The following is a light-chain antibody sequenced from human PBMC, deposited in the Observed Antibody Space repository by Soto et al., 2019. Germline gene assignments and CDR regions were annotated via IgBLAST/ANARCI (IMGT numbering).Light chain of an antibody. CDR2: VAS. V-gene: IGKV3-20*01. Sequence: EIVLTQSPGTLSLSPGERATLSCRASQSVGGSYLAWFQQKPGQAPRLLIYVASTRATGVPDRFSGSGSATDFSLTINSLEPEDFAVYYCQHYGSSPCTFGQGTKVEIK. J-gene: IGKJ1*01. CDR3: QHYGSSPCT. CDR1: QSVGGSY.